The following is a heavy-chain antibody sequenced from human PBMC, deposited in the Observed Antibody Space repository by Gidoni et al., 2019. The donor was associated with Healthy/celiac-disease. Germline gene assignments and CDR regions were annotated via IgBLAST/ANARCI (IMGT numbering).Heavy chain of an antibody. V-gene: IGHV3-9*01. J-gene: IGHJ4*02. CDR2: ISCNSGSI. Sequence: EVQLVESGGGLVQPGRSLSLSCAASGFTFDDYAMHWVRQAPGKGLDWVSGISCNSGSIGYADSVKGRFTISRDNAKNSLYLQMNSLRAEDTALYYCAKVRYSGYDFVPEFDYWGQGTLVTVSS. CDR3: AKVRYSGYDFVPEFDY. CDR1: GFTFDDYA. D-gene: IGHD5-12*01.